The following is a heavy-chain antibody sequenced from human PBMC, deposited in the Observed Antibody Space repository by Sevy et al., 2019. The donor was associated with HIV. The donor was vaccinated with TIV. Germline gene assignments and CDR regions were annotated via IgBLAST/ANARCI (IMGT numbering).Heavy chain of an antibody. CDR3: ARDGRGYSYGPSGAYYYYYGMDV. V-gene: IGHV3-48*01. CDR1: GFTFSSYS. D-gene: IGHD5-18*01. Sequence: GGSLRLSCAASGFTFSSYSMNWVRQAPGKGLEWVSYISSSSSTIYYADSVKGRFTISRDNAKNSRYLQMNSLRAEDTAVYYCARDGRGYSYGPSGAYYYYYGMDVWGQGTTVTVSS. J-gene: IGHJ6*02. CDR2: ISSSSSTI.